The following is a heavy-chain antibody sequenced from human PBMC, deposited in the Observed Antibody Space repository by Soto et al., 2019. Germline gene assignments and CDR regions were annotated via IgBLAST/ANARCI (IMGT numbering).Heavy chain of an antibody. D-gene: IGHD4-17*01. CDR1: GYTFTGYY. Sequence: QVQLVQSGAEVKKPGASVKVSCKASGYTFTGYYMHWVRQAPGQGLEWMGLINPNSGGTNYAQKFQGWVTMTRDTSISTAYMELSRLRSDDTAVYYCARLRDYGDELYYFDYWGQGTLVTVSS. CDR2: INPNSGGT. J-gene: IGHJ4*02. CDR3: ARLRDYGDELYYFDY. V-gene: IGHV1-2*04.